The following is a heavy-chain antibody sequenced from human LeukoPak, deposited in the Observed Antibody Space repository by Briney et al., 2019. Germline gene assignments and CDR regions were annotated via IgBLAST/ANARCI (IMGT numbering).Heavy chain of an antibody. CDR3: ARDRSGSYPD. V-gene: IGHV3-21*01. J-gene: IGHJ4*02. Sequence: GGSLRLSCAASGFNFSSYSMNWVRQAPGKGLEWVSSISSSRSYIYYADSVKGRFTISRDNAKNSLYLQMNSLRAEDTAVYYCARDRSGSYPDWGQGTLVTVSS. CDR1: GFNFSSYS. D-gene: IGHD1-26*01. CDR2: ISSSRSYI.